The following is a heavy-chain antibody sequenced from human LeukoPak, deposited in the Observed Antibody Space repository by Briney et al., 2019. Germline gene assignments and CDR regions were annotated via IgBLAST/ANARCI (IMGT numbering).Heavy chain of an antibody. D-gene: IGHD6-6*01. CDR2: VTVSGGGT. Sequence: GGSLRLSCTASGFTFSSYAMSWVRPAPGKGLEWVSTVTVSGGGTYYGDSVKGRFTISRDNSKNTLYLQMNSLRAEDTAVYYCAKRAARPAYYFDFWGQGTLVTISS. CDR3: AKRAARPAYYFDF. J-gene: IGHJ4*02. V-gene: IGHV3-23*01. CDR1: GFTFSSYA.